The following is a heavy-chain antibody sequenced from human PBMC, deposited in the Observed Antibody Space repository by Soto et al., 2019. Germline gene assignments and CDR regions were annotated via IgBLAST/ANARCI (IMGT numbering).Heavy chain of an antibody. CDR1: GGSISSYC. CDR3: ERRGRVGLCQ. CDR2: IYYSGST. J-gene: IGHJ1*01. V-gene: IGHV4-59*08. Sequence: LEILSLTCPVSGGSISSYCWSWIRQPPGKGLEWIGYIYYSGSTNYNPSLKSRVTISVDTSKNQFSLKLSSVTAADPAVYYCERRGRVGLCQWGPGTLVTL.